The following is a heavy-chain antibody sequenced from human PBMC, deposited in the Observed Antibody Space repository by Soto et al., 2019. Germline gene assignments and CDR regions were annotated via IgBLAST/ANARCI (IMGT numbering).Heavy chain of an antibody. CDR3: ARVVPGAEAWFGP. CDR2: TSLYSDGT. CDR1: GYTFSNYG. V-gene: IGHV1-18*01. Sequence: GASVKVSCKTSGYTFSNYGITWVRQAPGQPLEWLGRTSLYSDGTNYAQKFQGRVSMTTDTSTTTAYMELRSLRSDDTAVYYCARVVPGAEAWFGPWGQGTLVTVSS. D-gene: IGHD2-2*01. J-gene: IGHJ5*02.